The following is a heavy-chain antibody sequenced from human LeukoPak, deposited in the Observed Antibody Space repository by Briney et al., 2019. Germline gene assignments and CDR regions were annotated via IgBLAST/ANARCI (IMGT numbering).Heavy chain of an antibody. V-gene: IGHV3-7*01. J-gene: IGHJ6*02. CDR2: IKEDGSEK. CDR3: ARDGPGGVATYYYYGMDV. Sequence: GGSLRLSCAASGFTFSRYWMSWVRQAPGKGLEWVANIKEDGSEKYYVDSVKGRFTISRDNAKNSLYLQMNSLRAEDTAVYYCARDGPGGVATYYYYGMDVWGQGTTVTVSS. CDR1: GFTFSRYW. D-gene: IGHD5-12*01.